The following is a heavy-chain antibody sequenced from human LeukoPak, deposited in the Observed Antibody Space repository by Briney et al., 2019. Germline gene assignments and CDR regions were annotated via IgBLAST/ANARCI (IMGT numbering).Heavy chain of an antibody. V-gene: IGHV1-18*01. CDR1: GYTFTSYG. J-gene: IGHJ5*02. CDR3: ARDERVYDYVWGSYRHNWFDP. D-gene: IGHD3-16*02. CDR2: ISAYNGNT. Sequence: EASVKVSCKASGYTFTSYGISWVRQAPGQGLEWMGWISAYNGNTNYAQKLQGRVTMTTDTSTSTAYMELRSLRSDDTAVYYCARDERVYDYVWGSYRHNWFDPWGQGTLVTVSS.